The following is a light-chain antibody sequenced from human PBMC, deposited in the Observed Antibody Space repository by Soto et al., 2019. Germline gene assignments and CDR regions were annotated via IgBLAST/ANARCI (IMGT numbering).Light chain of an antibody. J-gene: IGKJ1*01. V-gene: IGKV3-15*01. CDR3: QQYNNWPRT. CDR2: GAT. CDR1: QGIKNY. Sequence: EIVFTQSPATPSVSPGDRATLSCRASQGIKNYLAWFQQKPGQAPRLLIHGATTRDTGILARFSGSGSGTEFTLTISSLESEDFAVYYCQQYNNWPRTFGQGTKVDIK.